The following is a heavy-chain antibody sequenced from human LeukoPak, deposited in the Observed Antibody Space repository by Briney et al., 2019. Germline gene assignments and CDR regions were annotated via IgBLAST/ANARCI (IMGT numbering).Heavy chain of an antibody. CDR3: ARALPPYDILTGYYD. J-gene: IGHJ4*02. V-gene: IGHV3-30*02. D-gene: IGHD3-9*01. CDR1: GFTFSSYG. CDR2: IRYDGSNK. Sequence: PGGSLRLSCAASGFTFSSYGMHWVRQAPGKGLEWVAFIRYDGSNKYYADSVKGRFTISRDNAKNTLYLQMNSLRAEDTAVYYCARALPPYDILTGYYDWGQGTLVTVSS.